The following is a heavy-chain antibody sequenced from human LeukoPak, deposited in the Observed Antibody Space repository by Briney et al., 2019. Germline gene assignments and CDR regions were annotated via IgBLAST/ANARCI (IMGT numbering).Heavy chain of an antibody. V-gene: IGHV3-64*01. Sequence: GGSLRLSCAASGFTFSSYAMHWVRQAPGKGLEYVSAISSNGGTTYYANSVKGRFTISRDNSKNTLYLQMGSLRAEDMAVYYCARELYSSGWYWFDLWGQGTLVTVSS. CDR2: ISSNGGTT. CDR3: ARELYSSGWYWFDL. D-gene: IGHD6-19*01. CDR1: GFTFSSYA. J-gene: IGHJ5*02.